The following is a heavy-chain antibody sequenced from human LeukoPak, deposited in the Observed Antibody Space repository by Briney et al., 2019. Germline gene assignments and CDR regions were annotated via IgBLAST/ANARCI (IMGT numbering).Heavy chain of an antibody. V-gene: IGHV1-46*01. CDR1: GYTFINYY. CDR2: INPSGGTT. J-gene: IGHJ4*02. D-gene: IGHD5-18*01. CDR3: AREIGPRQLHLWGSAFDY. Sequence: VSVKVSCKASGYTFINYYMHWVRQAPGQGLEWMGIINPSGGTTSYAQNFQGRVTMTRDTSTSTVYMELSSLRSEDTAVYYCAREIGPRQLHLWGSAFDYWGQGTLVTVSS.